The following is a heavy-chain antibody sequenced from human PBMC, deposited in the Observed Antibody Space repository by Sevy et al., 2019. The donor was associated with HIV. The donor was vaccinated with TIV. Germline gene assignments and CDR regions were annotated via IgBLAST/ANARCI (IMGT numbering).Heavy chain of an antibody. CDR1: GFTFSDAW. Sequence: GGSLRLSCAASGFTFSDAWMNWVRLAPGKGLEWVGRIKSKSAGGTTDYAALVKDRFTISRDDSKNTLYLQMNGLRTEDTAVYHCGRITPTTDVDYWGQGTLVTVSS. CDR3: GRITPTTDVDY. J-gene: IGHJ4*02. CDR2: IKSKSAGGTT. D-gene: IGHD1-7*01. V-gene: IGHV3-15*05.